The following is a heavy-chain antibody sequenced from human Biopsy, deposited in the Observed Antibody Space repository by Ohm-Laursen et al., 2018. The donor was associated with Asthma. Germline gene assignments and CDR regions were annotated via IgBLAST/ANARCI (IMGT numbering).Heavy chain of an antibody. CDR3: SRFIDGTFFVDY. CDR1: GYTFSDSW. J-gene: IGHJ4*02. V-gene: IGHV5-51*03. CDR2: IFAANSET. Sequence: GESLMISCKASGYTFSDSWIGWVRQMPGKGLEWMGIIFAANSETKYSPSFQGQVTISADMSISTAFLQWSSLKASDTAIYYCSRFIDGTFFVDYWGQGTLVTVSS. D-gene: IGHD1-7*01.